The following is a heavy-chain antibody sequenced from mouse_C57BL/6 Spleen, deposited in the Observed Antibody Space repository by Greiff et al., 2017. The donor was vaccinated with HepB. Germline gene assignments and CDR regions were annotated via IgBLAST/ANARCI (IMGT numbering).Heavy chain of an antibody. CDR1: GFTFSDYG. Sequence: EVKLMESGGGLVKPGGSLKLSCAASGFTFSDYGMHWVRQAPEKGLEWVAYISSGSSTIYYADTVKGRFTISRDNAKNTLFLQMTSLRSEDTAMYYCARGDYYGSSHYWGQGTTLTVSS. V-gene: IGHV5-17*01. J-gene: IGHJ2*01. CDR2: ISSGSSTI. D-gene: IGHD1-1*01. CDR3: ARGDYYGSSHY.